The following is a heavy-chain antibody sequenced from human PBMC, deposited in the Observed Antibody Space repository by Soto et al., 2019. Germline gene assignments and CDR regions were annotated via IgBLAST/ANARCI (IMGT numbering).Heavy chain of an antibody. D-gene: IGHD6-19*01. CDR1: GGSITSFY. J-gene: IGHJ4*02. CDR2: IYYNGNT. CDR3: TRGSSGWFPRPLDY. Sequence: QVQLRESGPGLVKPSETLSLTCTVSGGSITSFYWSWVRQPPGKGLEWIGYIYYNGNTNYNPSLKSRLTISVDTSKNQFSLNLSSVTAADTAVYYCTRGSSGWFPRPLDYWGQGTLVTVSS. V-gene: IGHV4-59*01.